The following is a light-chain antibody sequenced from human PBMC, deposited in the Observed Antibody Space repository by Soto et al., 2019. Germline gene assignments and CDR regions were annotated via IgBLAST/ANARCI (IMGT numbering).Light chain of an antibody. Sequence: EIVLTQSPGTLSLSPGERTTLSCRASQSVSSNFLEWYQQKPGQAPRLLIYGASSRATGIPDRFSGSGSGTDFTLTISRLEPEDFAVYYCQQYETSPRTFGQGTKVEI. J-gene: IGKJ1*01. CDR1: QSVSSNF. V-gene: IGKV3-20*01. CDR3: QQYETSPRT. CDR2: GAS.